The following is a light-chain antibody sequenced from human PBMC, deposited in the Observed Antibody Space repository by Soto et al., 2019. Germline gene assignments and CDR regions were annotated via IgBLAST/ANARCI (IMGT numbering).Light chain of an antibody. V-gene: IGKV1-5*01. CDR2: NVD. J-gene: IGKJ1*01. CDR3: QQFSLYCA. CDR1: QDINRW. Sequence: DIQMTQSPSTLSASVGDRVTITCRASQDINRWLAWYQQKLGKAPKILIYNVDTLESGVPSRFSGSGYGTELGLDISNLQPDDFSTSYSQQFSLYCAVGQRTKVHIK.